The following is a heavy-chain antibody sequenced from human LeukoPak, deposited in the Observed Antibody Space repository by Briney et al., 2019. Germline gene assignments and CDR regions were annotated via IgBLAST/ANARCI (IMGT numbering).Heavy chain of an antibody. CDR1: GYTFTSYG. CDR3: ASVSTSAASYHYYGMDV. Sequence: ASVKVSCKASGYTFTSYGISWVRQAPGQGLEWMGWISAYNGNTNYAQKLQGRVTMTTDTSTSTAYMELRSLRSDDTAVYYCASVSTSAASYHYYGMDVWGKGTTVTVSS. CDR2: ISAYNGNT. J-gene: IGHJ6*04. D-gene: IGHD2-2*01. V-gene: IGHV1-18*04.